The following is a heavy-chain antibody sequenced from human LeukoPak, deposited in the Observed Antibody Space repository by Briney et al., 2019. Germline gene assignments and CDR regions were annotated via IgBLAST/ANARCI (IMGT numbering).Heavy chain of an antibody. CDR3: ATDFEQDSWSGHSD. CDR1: GFTFSSYS. V-gene: IGHV3-21*01. J-gene: IGHJ4*02. D-gene: IGHD3-3*01. CDR2: ISSSSSYI. Sequence: PGGSLRLSCAASGFTFSSYSMNWVRQAPGKGLEWVSSISSSSSYIYYADSVKGRFTISRDNAKNSLYLQMNSLRAEDTAVYYCATDFEQDSWSGHSDWGQGTLVTVSS.